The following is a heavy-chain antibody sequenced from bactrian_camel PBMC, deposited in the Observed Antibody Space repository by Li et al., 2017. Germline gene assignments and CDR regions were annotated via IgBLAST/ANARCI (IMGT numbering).Heavy chain of an antibody. CDR3: ATLPESGTLMI. J-gene: IGHJ4*01. Sequence: HVQLVESGGGSVQIGGSLTLDCVVTGASSSYNLVGWFRQAPGKEREVVAAIKKAGGAPYYHDSVKGRVSISRDNAKNTVSLQMNNLNDDDTALYYCATLPESGTLMIWGQGTQVTVS. CDR1: GASSSYNL. V-gene: IGHV3S54*01. CDR2: IKKAGGAP. D-gene: IGHD2*01.